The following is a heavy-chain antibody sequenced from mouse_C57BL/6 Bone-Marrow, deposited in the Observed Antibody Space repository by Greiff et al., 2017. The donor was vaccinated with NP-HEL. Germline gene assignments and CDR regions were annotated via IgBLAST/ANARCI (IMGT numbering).Heavy chain of an antibody. J-gene: IGHJ2*01. CDR3: ARRGWTHYFAY. V-gene: IGHV1-50*01. CDR1: GYTFTSYW. Sequence: QVQLQQPGAELVKPGASVKLSCKASGYTFTSYWMQWVKQRPGQGLEWIGEIDPSDSYTNYNQKFKGKATWTVDTSSSTAYMQLSSLTSEDSAVYYCARRGWTHYFAYWGQGTTLTVSS. CDR2: IDPSDSYT. D-gene: IGHD1-1*02.